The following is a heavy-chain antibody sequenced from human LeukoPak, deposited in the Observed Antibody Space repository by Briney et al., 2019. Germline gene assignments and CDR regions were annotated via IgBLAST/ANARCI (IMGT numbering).Heavy chain of an antibody. D-gene: IGHD2-8*02. CDR3: ARDSPYGTAGY. V-gene: IGHV3-21*01. J-gene: IGHJ4*02. CDR2: ISSSSSYI. CDR1: GFTFSNYN. Sequence: GGSLRLSCAASGFTFSNYNMNWVRQAPGKGLEWVSSISSSSSYIYYADSVKGRFTISRDNTKNSLYLQMNSLRVEDTAVYYCARDSPYGTAGYWGQGTLVTVSS.